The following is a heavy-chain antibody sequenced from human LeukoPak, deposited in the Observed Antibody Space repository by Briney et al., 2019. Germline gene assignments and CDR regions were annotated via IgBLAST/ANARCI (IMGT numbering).Heavy chain of an antibody. CDR3: ARDVPSMVRGVINSVDY. V-gene: IGHV3-21*01. D-gene: IGHD3-10*01. J-gene: IGHJ4*02. CDR1: GFTFSTYS. CDR2: ISSSSSYI. Sequence: PGGSLRLSCAASGFTFSTYSMNWVRQAPGEGLEWVSSISSSSSYIYYADSVKGRFTISRDNAKNSLYLQMNSLRAEDTAVYYCARDVPSMVRGVINSVDYWGQGTLVTVSS.